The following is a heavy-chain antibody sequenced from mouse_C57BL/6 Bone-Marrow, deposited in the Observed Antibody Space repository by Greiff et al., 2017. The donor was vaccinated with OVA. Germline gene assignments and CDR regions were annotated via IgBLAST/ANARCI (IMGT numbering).Heavy chain of an antibody. V-gene: IGHV1-69*01. Sequence: VQLQQSGAELVMPGASVKLSCKASGYTFTSYWMHWVKQRPGQGLEWIGEIDPSDSYTNYNQKFKGKSTLTVDKSSSTAYMQLSSLTSEDSAVYYCARGNWFAYWGQGTLVTVSA. CDR2: IDPSDSYT. CDR3: ARGNWFAY. J-gene: IGHJ3*01. CDR1: GYTFTSYW.